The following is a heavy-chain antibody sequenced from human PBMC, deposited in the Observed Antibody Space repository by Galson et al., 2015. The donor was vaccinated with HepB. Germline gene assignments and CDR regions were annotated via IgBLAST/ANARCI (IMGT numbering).Heavy chain of an antibody. Sequence: SLRLSCAASGFNFDNYGIHWVRHVPGQALEWVSGIIWKSGRTGYADSVKGRFTISKDNAKNSVYVQMNSLRVEDTALYYCIKDMRPGGADAWGQGTTVTVSS. D-gene: IGHD6-25*01. CDR2: IIWKSGRT. CDR3: IKDMRPGGADA. CDR1: GFNFDNYG. V-gene: IGHV3-9*01. J-gene: IGHJ6*02.